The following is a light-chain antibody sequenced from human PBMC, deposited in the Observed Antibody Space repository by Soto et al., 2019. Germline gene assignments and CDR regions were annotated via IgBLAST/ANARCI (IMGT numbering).Light chain of an antibody. CDR2: AAS. V-gene: IGKV1-39*01. CDR1: QSVNKY. CDR3: QQSYSTPLT. J-gene: IGKJ4*01. Sequence: DIQMTQSPSSLSASVGDRVTISCRASQSVNKYLNWYQQKPGSVPNLLIYAASTLQGGVPSRFNGSGFGTDFTVTISSLQPEDFATYYCQQSYSTPLTFGGGTKVEIK.